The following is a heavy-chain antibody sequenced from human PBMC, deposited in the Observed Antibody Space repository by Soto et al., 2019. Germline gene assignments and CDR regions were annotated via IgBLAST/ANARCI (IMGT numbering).Heavy chain of an antibody. Sequence: GGSLRLSCAASGFTFSSYAMSWVRQAPGKGLEWVSAISGSGGSTYYADSVKGRFTISRDNSKNTLYLQMNSLRAEDTAVYYCAKGVYGSGSYYKNWFDPWGQGTLVTVSS. V-gene: IGHV3-23*01. D-gene: IGHD3-10*01. CDR2: ISGSGGST. CDR1: GFTFSSYA. CDR3: AKGVYGSGSYYKNWFDP. J-gene: IGHJ5*02.